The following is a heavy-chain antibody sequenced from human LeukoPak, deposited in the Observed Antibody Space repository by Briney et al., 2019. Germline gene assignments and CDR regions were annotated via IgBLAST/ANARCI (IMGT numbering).Heavy chain of an antibody. Sequence: PGGSLKLSCAASGFTFSSYSMNWVRQAPGKGLEWVSSISSSSSYIYYADSVKGRFTISRDNAKNSLYLQMNSLRAEDTAVYYCARVSYRLGRNWFDPWGQGTLVTVSS. CDR3: ARVSYRLGRNWFDP. CDR1: GFTFSSYS. V-gene: IGHV3-21*01. D-gene: IGHD2-15*01. CDR2: ISSSSSYI. J-gene: IGHJ5*02.